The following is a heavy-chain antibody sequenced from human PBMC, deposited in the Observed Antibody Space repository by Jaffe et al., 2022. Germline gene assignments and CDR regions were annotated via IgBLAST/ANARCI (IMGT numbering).Heavy chain of an antibody. D-gene: IGHD3-22*01. J-gene: IGHJ4*02. CDR1: DYSISSGYY. CDR3: ARHSRPYFYDTGPGVDY. CDR2: IYHSGST. V-gene: IGHV4-38-2*01. Sequence: QVQLQESGPGLVKPSETLSLTCAVSDYSISSGYYWGWIRQPPGKGLEWIGSIYHSGSTYYNPSLKSRVTISVDTSKNQFSLKLNSVTAADTAVFYCARHSRPYFYDTGPGVDYWGQGTLVTVSS.